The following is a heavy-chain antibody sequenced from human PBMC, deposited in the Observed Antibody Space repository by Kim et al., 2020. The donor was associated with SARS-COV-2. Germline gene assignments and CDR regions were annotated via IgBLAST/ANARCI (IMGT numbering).Heavy chain of an antibody. CDR1: GGSISSYY. CDR3: ARHGVDTAMVNWFDP. D-gene: IGHD5-18*01. Sequence: SETLSLTCTVSGGSISSYYWSWIRQPPGKGLEWIGYIYYSGSTNYNPSLKSRVTISVDTSKNQFSLKLSSVTAADTAVYYCARHGVDTAMVNWFDPWGQGTLVTVSS. V-gene: IGHV4-59*08. CDR2: IYYSGST. J-gene: IGHJ5*02.